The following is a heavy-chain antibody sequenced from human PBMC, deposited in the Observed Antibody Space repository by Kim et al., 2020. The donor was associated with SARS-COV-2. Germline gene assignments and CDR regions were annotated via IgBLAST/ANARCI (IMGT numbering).Heavy chain of an antibody. Sequence: GGSLRLSCAASGFTFSSYALIWVRQAPGKGLEWVPAIYSGGSRSYYAASVKGRFTISRVNSKNTPYLQMTSLRADETTVYYSATGLYSCSRSADSLG. CDR3: ATGLYSCSRSADS. CDR1: GFTFSSYA. CDR2: IYSGGSRS. J-gene: IGHJ5*01. D-gene: IGHD6-13*01. V-gene: IGHV3-23*03.